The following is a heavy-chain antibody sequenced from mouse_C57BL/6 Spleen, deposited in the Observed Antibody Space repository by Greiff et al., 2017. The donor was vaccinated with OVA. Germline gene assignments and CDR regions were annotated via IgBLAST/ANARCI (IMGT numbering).Heavy chain of an antibody. D-gene: IGHD2-1*01. CDR1: GFTFSSYG. V-gene: IGHV5-6*01. CDR2: ISSGGSYA. J-gene: IGHJ3*01. Sequence: EVQGVESGGDLVKPGGSLKLSCAASGFTFSSYGMSWVRQTPDKRLEWVATISSGGSYAYYPDSVKGRFTISRDNAKNTLYLQMSSLKSEDTAMYYCARRSGNYGFAYWGQGTLVTVSA. CDR3: ARRSGNYGFAY.